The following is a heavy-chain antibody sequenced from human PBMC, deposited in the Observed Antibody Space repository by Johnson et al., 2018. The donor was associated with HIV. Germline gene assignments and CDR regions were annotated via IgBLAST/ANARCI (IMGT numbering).Heavy chain of an antibody. CDR1: GLTFSDYY. Sequence: VQLVESGGGLIRAGGSLRLSCEASGLTFSDYYMSWIRQGPGKGLEWVSYISNSGSTIYYADSVKGRFTITRDNARNSLYLQMNSLRAEDTAVYYCAGGRGAFDIWGQGTTVIVSS. CDR3: AGGRGAFDI. V-gene: IGHV3-11*04. D-gene: IGHD2-15*01. J-gene: IGHJ3*02. CDR2: ISNSGSTI.